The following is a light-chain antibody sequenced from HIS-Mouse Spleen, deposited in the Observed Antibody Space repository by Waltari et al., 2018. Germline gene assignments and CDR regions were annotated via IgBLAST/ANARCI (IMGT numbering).Light chain of an antibody. V-gene: IGLV3-27*01. CDR1: KLGDKY. CDR3: YSAADNNVV. Sequence: SYELTQPPSVSVSPGQTASITCSGDKLGDKYACWYQQKPGQAPVLVIYKDSERPSGIPERFSGSSSGTTVTLTISGAQVEDEADYYCYSAADNNVVFGGGTKLTVL. J-gene: IGLJ2*01. CDR2: KDS.